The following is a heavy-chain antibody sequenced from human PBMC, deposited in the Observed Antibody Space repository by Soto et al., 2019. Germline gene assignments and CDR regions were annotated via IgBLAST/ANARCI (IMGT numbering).Heavy chain of an antibody. D-gene: IGHD1-1*01. J-gene: IGHJ4*02. CDR3: ARQLERGGLPEGFEY. CDR2: IFHSGST. Sequence: QVQLQESGPGLVEPSGTLSLTCAVSGDSISSSPWWSWVRQSPGKGLEWIGEIFHSGSTKYNPSLESRVTMSVDKSNNQLSLKLYSVTAADTAVYYCARQLERGGLPEGFEYWGQGTLAIVSS. V-gene: IGHV4-4*02. CDR1: GDSISSSPW.